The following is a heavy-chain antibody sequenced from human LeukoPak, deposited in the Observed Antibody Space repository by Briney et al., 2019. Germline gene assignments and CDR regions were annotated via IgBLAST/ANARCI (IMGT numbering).Heavy chain of an antibody. D-gene: IGHD6-13*01. Sequence: GGSLRLSCAASGFTFSSYSMNWVRQAPGKGLEWVSSISSSSSYIYYADSVKGRFTISRDNAKNSLYLQMNSLRAEDTAVYYCARSPGSSSWFNWFDPWGQGTLVTVSS. CDR2: ISSSSSYI. CDR3: ARSPGSSSWFNWFDP. V-gene: IGHV3-21*01. CDR1: GFTFSSYS. J-gene: IGHJ5*02.